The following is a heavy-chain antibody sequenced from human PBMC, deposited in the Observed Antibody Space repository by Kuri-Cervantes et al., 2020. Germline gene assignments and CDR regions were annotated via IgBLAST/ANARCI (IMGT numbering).Heavy chain of an antibody. CDR3: ARAIAVAGRLSYSAHYYYYGMDV. CDR1: GFTFSDYY. J-gene: IGHJ6*02. V-gene: IGHV3-11*04. D-gene: IGHD6-19*01. CDR2: ISSSSSTI. Sequence: GESLKISCAASGFTFSDYYMSWIRQAPGKGLEWVSYISSSSSTIYYADSVKGRFTISRDNSKNTLYLQMNSLRAEDTAVYYCARAIAVAGRLSYSAHYYYYGMDVWGQGTTVTVSS.